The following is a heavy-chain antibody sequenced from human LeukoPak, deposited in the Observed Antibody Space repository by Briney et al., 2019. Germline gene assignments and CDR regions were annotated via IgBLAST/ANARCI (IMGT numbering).Heavy chain of an antibody. Sequence: GESLQISCKGSGYSFTTYWIGWVRQMPGKGLEWMGIIFAGGSDTRYSPSFQGQVTISADKSTDTAYLLWGSLKASDTAVYYCARRGGSLGAIGHDGFEIWGQGTVVTVSS. CDR2: IFAGGSDT. J-gene: IGHJ3*02. CDR3: ARRGGSLGAIGHDGFEI. D-gene: IGHD1-26*01. V-gene: IGHV5-51*01. CDR1: GYSFTTYW.